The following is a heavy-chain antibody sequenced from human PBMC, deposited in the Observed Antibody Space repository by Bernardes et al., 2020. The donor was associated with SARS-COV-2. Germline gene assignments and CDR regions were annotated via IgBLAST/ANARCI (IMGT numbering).Heavy chain of an antibody. V-gene: IGHV4-59*02. CDR1: GASVKSAS. CDR3: ARDLGIALAGTSWFDL. J-gene: IGHJ5*02. CDR2: ISSTGST. Sequence: AETLSLTCTVSGASVKSASSWSCVLQPPGKGPEWIGYISSTGSTNYKPSLKSRLTISLDTSRNQVSLKMTSVTAADTAIYFCARDLGIALAGTSWFDLWGQGTLVTVAS. D-gene: IGHD6-13*01.